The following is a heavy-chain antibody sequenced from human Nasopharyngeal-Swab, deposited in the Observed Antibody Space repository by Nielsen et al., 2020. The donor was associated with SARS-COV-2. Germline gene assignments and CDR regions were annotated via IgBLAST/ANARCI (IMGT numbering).Heavy chain of an antibody. CDR3: ARDSLDSSGYYFLGY. J-gene: IGHJ4*02. V-gene: IGHV3-33*01. Sequence: GGSLRPSGAAPGFTFGSFGMHWARQAPGKGLEWGAVIWYVGSNKYYADSVKGRFTISRDNSKNTMFLQMNSLRAEDTAVYYCARDSLDSSGYYFLGYWGQGTLVTVSS. CDR2: IWYVGSNK. CDR1: GFTFGSFG. D-gene: IGHD3-22*01.